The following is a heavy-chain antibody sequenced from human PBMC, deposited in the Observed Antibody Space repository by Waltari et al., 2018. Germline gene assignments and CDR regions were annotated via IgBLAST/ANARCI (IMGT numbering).Heavy chain of an antibody. CDR3: ARDYPVAGYDY. Sequence: EVQLVESGGGLVQPGGSLRLSCAASGLTFSSYSMNWVRQAPGKVLEWVSYLSSSSSNIDYADSVKGRFTIARVNAKNSLDLQMTSLRAEDTAVYYCARDYPVAGYDYWGHGTLFTVSS. CDR1: GLTFSSYS. V-gene: IGHV3-48*01. CDR2: LSSSSSNI. D-gene: IGHD6-19*01. J-gene: IGHJ4*01.